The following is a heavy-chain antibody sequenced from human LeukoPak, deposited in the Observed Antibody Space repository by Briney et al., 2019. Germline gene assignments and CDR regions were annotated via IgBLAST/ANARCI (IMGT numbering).Heavy chain of an antibody. CDR2: IGSDGST. V-gene: IGHV3-23*01. J-gene: IGHJ6*02. D-gene: IGHD3-10*02. Sequence: GGSLRLSCAVSGFDFGGYAMSWVRQAPGRGLEWVSGIGSDGSTHYAESVKGRFAISRENSESTLHLQMNSLRAEDTALYYCGKDLHSYVAMDVWGQGTTVTVSS. CDR3: GKDLHSYVAMDV. CDR1: GFDFGGYA.